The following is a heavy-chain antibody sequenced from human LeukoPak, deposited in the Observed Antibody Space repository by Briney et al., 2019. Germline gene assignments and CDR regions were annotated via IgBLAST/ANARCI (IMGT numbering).Heavy chain of an antibody. D-gene: IGHD3-16*01. CDR2: IYISGST. CDR1: GGSISSYY. Sequence: PSETLSLTCNVSGGSISSYYWSWIRQPAGKGLEWIGRIYISGSTNYNPSLKSRVTMSVDTSKNQFSLRLSSVTAADTAVYYCARNFGWRPTVSAFDIWGQGTMVTVSS. V-gene: IGHV4-4*07. CDR3: ARNFGWRPTVSAFDI. J-gene: IGHJ3*02.